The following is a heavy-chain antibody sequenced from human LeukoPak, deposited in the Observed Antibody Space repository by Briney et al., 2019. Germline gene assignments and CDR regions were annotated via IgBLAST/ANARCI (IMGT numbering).Heavy chain of an antibody. CDR2: IYYSGST. CDR3: ASSSSRLRYYYGMDV. V-gene: IGHV4-59*01. Sequence: SETLSLTCTVSGGSISSYYWSWIRQPPGKGLEWIGYIYYSGSTNYNPSLKSRVTISVDTSKNQFSLKLSSVTAADTAVYYCASSSSRLRYYYGMDVWGQGTTVTVSS. D-gene: IGHD2-2*01. CDR1: GGSISSYY. J-gene: IGHJ6*02.